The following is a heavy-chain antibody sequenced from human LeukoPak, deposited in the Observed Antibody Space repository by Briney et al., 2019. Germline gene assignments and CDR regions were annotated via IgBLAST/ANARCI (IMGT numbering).Heavy chain of an antibody. J-gene: IGHJ6*03. CDR2: IYYSGST. V-gene: IGHV4-39*07. CDR1: GGSISSSSYY. D-gene: IGHD1-26*01. Sequence: SETLSLTCTVSGGSISSSSYYWGWIRQPPGKGLEWIGSIYYSGSTYYNPSLKSRVTISVDTSKNQFSLKLSSVTAADTAVYYCARVPSGSYISGYYYYYMDVWGKGTTVTVSS. CDR3: ARVPSGSYISGYYYYYMDV.